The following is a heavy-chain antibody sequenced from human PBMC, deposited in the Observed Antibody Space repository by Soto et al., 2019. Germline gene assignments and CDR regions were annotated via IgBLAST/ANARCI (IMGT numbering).Heavy chain of an antibody. Sequence: GGYLRLACAASGFTFSNSAMNWVRQAPGKGLEWVSAISGSGGSTYYADSVKGRFTISRDNSKNTLYLQMNSLRAEDTAVYYSTKFFIPITTLGLRTEGCYYCGQGTLVIVSS. J-gene: IGHJ4*02. D-gene: IGHD3-3*01. CDR1: GFTFSNSA. V-gene: IGHV3-23*01. CDR2: ISGSGGST. CDR3: TKFFIPITTLGLRTEGCYY.